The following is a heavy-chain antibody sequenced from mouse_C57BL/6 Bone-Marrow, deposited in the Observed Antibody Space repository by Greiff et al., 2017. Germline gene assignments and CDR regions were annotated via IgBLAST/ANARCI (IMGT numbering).Heavy chain of an antibody. CDR2: IWSGGST. CDR1: GFSLTSYG. CDR3: ARNGGVTTVVAHFDV. D-gene: IGHD1-1*01. Sequence: VQLQQSGPGLVKPSPSLSITCTVSGFSLTSYGVHWVRQSPGKGLEWLGVIWSGGSTDYNAAFISRMSISKDNSKGTVFFKMHRRQADDTAIYYCARNGGVTTVVAHFDVWGTGTTVTVSS. V-gene: IGHV2-2*01. J-gene: IGHJ1*03.